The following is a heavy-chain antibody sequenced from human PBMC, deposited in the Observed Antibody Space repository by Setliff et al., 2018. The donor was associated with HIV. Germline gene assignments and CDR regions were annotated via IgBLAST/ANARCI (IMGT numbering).Heavy chain of an antibody. CDR1: GGSISSGGYY. CDR2: TYDSGTT. J-gene: IGHJ6*03. V-gene: IGHV4-31*03. CDR3: ERGRYYYYDMDV. Sequence: TLSLTCSVSGGSISSGGYYWSWIRQHPGKGLEWIGYTYDSGTTDHNPSLESRVTISLDTSKSHFSLRLTSVTAADTAVYYCERGRYYYYDMDVWGKGITVTVSS.